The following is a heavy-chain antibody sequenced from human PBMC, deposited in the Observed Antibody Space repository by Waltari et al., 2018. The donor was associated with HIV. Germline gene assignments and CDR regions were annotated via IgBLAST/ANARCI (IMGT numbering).Heavy chain of an antibody. Sequence: EVQLVESGGGLVQPGGSLRLACAASGFTFSSYGMHWVRQATGKGLVWVSRINSDGSSTSYADSVKGRFTISRDNAKNTLYLQMNSLRAEDTAVYYCASGYSSSWRSDYYYYGMDVWGQGTTVTVSS. CDR2: INSDGSST. CDR1: GFTFSSYG. J-gene: IGHJ6*02. D-gene: IGHD6-13*01. CDR3: ASGYSSSWRSDYYYYGMDV. V-gene: IGHV3-74*01.